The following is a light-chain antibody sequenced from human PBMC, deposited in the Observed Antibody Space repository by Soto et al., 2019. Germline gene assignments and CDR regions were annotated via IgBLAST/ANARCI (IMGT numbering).Light chain of an antibody. CDR3: QQYYSYPRT. V-gene: IGKV1-5*03. J-gene: IGKJ1*01. CDR1: PTISSW. Sequence: DIQMTQSPSTLSGSVGDRVTITCRASPTISSWLAWYQQKPGKAPKLLIYKASTLKSGVPSRFSGSGSGTEFTLTISSLQSKDFATYYCQQYYSYPRTFGKGTKVEIK. CDR2: KAS.